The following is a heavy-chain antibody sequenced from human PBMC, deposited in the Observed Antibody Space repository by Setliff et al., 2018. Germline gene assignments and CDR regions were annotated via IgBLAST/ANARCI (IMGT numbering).Heavy chain of an antibody. J-gene: IGHJ6*03. Sequence: GASVKVSCKASGYTFTDHFIHWVRQAPGQGLEWMGWINLNSGGTIYAQRFQGRVTMTRDTSTSTAYMELRSLRSDDTAVYYCARDRVEDYGGILHCYYYYMDVWGKGTTVTVSS. V-gene: IGHV1-2*02. CDR2: INLNSGGT. D-gene: IGHD4-17*01. CDR1: GYTFTDHF. CDR3: ARDRVEDYGGILHCYYYYMDV.